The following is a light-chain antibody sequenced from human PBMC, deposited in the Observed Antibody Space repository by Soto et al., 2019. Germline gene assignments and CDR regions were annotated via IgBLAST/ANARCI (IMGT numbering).Light chain of an antibody. CDR3: QQYGSSPLT. J-gene: IGKJ4*01. V-gene: IGKV3-20*01. CDR2: GAS. CDR1: QNVRSNE. Sequence: EIVLTQSPGTLSLSPGERATLSCRASQNVRSNELAWYQQKPGQAPRLLIYGASSRATAIPERVSGSGSGTDFTLTISELEPDDLAVYYCQQYGSSPLTFGEGTKVEFK.